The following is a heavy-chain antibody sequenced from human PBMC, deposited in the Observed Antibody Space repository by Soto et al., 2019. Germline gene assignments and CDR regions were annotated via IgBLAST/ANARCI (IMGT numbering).Heavy chain of an antibody. CDR3: ARVTRLMYSSRGFDY. V-gene: IGHV4-34*01. J-gene: IGHJ4*02. D-gene: IGHD6-13*01. CDR1: GGSFSGYY. CDR2: INHSGST. Sequence: QVQLQQWGAGLLKPSETLSLTCAVYGGSFSGYYWSWIRQPPGKGLEWIGEINHSGSTNYNPSLKSRVTISVDTSKNQFSLKLSSVTAADTAVYYCARVTRLMYSSRGFDYWGQGTLVTVSS.